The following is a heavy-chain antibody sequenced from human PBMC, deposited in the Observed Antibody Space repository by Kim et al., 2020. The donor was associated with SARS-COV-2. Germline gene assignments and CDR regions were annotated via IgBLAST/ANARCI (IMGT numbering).Heavy chain of an antibody. CDR1: GGSISSYY. Sequence: SETLSLTCTVSGGSISSYYWSWIRQPPGKGLEWIGYIYYSGSTNYNPSLKSRVTISVDTSKNQFSLKLSSVTAADTAVYYCARGPVYYDFWSGHNYYGMDVWGQGTTVTVSS. CDR3: ARGPVYYDFWSGHNYYGMDV. J-gene: IGHJ6*02. V-gene: IGHV4-59*01. D-gene: IGHD3-3*01. CDR2: IYYSGST.